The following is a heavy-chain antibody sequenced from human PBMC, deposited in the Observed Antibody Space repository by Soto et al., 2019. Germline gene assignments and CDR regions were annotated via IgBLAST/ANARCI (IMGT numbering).Heavy chain of an antibody. V-gene: IGHV3-23*01. J-gene: IGHJ4*02. CDR2: ISGSGGST. Sequence: GGSLRLSCAASGFTFSSYAMSWVRQAPGKGLEWVSAISGSGGSTYYADSVKGRFTISRDNSKNTLYLQMNSLRAEDTAVYYCAKAVKAIRFLEWLSNFDYWGQGTLVTVSS. D-gene: IGHD3-3*01. CDR3: AKAVKAIRFLEWLSNFDY. CDR1: GFTFSSYA.